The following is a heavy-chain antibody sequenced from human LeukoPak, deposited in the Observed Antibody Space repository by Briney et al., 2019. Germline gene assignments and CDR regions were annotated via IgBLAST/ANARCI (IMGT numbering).Heavy chain of an antibody. Sequence: GRSLRLSCAASVFTFSSYEMNCVRQAPRKGLEWVSYISSNGSTIYYADSVKGRFTISRDNAKNSLYLRMNSLRAEDTAVYYCARGDNDSSGSPRYWGQGTLVTVSS. CDR3: ARGDNDSSGSPRY. V-gene: IGHV3-48*03. CDR2: ISSNGSTI. CDR1: VFTFSSYE. D-gene: IGHD3-22*01. J-gene: IGHJ4*02.